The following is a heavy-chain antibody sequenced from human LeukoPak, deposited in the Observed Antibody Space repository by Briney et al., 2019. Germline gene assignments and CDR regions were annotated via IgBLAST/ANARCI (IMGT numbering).Heavy chain of an antibody. CDR1: GFTFGDYA. CDR3: TRVEVVPAFYYYGSRSSFDY. J-gene: IGHJ4*02. CDR2: IRSKAYGGTT. D-gene: IGHD3-10*01. Sequence: GGSLRLSCTASGFTFGDYAMSWFRQAPGKGLEWVGFIRSKAYGGTTEYAASVKGRFTISRDDSKSIACLQMNSLKTEDTAVYYCTRVEVVPAFYYYGSRSSFDYWGQGTLVTVSS. V-gene: IGHV3-49*03.